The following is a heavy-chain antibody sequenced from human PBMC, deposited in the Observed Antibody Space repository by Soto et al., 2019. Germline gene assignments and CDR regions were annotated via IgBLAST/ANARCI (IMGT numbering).Heavy chain of an antibody. CDR1: GFTFSSFG. Sequence: PGGSLRLSCAASGFTFSSFGMHWVRQAPGKGLEWVAVISYDGSNKYYADSVKGRFTISRDNSKNTLYLQMNSLRAEDTAVYYCAKDRLGYCISTSCDYYGMDVWGQGTTVTVSS. V-gene: IGHV3-30*18. D-gene: IGHD2-2*01. CDR3: AKDRLGYCISTSCDYYGMDV. J-gene: IGHJ6*02. CDR2: ISYDGSNK.